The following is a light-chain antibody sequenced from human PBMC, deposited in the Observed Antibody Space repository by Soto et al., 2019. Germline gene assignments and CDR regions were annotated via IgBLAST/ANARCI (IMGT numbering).Light chain of an antibody. CDR2: GAS. Sequence: EIVLTQSPGTLSLSPGERATLSCRASQSVSNNYLAWYQPKPGKAPRLLIYGASNRATGIPDRLSGSGSGTDFTLTISRLEPEDFAVYYCQQYGYSATFGGGTKVDIK. V-gene: IGKV3-20*01. CDR3: QQYGYSAT. J-gene: IGKJ4*01. CDR1: QSVSNNY.